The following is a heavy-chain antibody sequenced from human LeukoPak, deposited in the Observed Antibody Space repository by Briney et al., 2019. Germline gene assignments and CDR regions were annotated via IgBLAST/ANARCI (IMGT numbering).Heavy chain of an antibody. Sequence: PSEALSLTCTVSGGSITKNGYYWGWIRQSPETGLEWIGSMHYSGSTYYNPSLNSRVTISVDTSKNQFSLKLTSVTAADTAVYYCCGSGWFAGPFGYWGQGALVTVSS. D-gene: IGHD6-19*01. CDR1: GGSITKNGYY. CDR3: CGSGWFAGPFGY. J-gene: IGHJ4*02. CDR2: MHYSGST. V-gene: IGHV4-39*07.